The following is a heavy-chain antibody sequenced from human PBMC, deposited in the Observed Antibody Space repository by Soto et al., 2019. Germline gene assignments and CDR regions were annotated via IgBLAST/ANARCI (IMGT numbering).Heavy chain of an antibody. Sequence: SRILKKHGKGLEWMGRIDPSDSYTNYSPSFQGHVTISADKSISTAYLQWSSLKASDTAMYYCARKNYYDSIGPGRNALEFWGQGTMVT. V-gene: IGHV5-10-1*01. CDR2: IDPSDSYT. J-gene: IGHJ3*01. D-gene: IGHD3-22*01. CDR3: ARKNYYDSIGPGRNALEF.